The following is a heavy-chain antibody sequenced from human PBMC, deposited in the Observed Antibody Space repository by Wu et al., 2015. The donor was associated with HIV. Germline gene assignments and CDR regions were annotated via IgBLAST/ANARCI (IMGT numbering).Heavy chain of an antibody. Sequence: VQLVQSGAEVKKPGSSLKIACRASGGTFGDHAVSWVRLAPGQGLEWVGRIVPVSGTSNYAQKFKGRVSITVDKPTSTAYMELSSLRSDDTATYFCGRGILLQISTASLFYYPIDIWGQGTTVTVSS. D-gene: IGHD3-22*01. CDR1: GGTFGDHA. V-gene: IGHV1-69*13. J-gene: IGHJ6*02. CDR3: GRGILLQISTASLFYYPIDI. CDR2: IVPVSGTS.